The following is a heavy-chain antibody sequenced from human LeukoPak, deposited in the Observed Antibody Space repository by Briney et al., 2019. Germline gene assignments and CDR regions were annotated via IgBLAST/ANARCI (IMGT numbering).Heavy chain of an antibody. CDR3: AKDRGSGSYSDY. D-gene: IGHD1-26*01. CDR2: ISGSGGST. CDR1: GFTFSSYA. V-gene: IGHV3-23*01. J-gene: IGHJ4*02. Sequence: GASLRLSCAASGFTFSSYAMSWVGQAPGKGLEWVSAISGSGGSTYYADSVKGRFTISRDNSKNTLYLQMNSLRAEDTAVYYCAKDRGSGSYSDYWGQGTLVTVSS.